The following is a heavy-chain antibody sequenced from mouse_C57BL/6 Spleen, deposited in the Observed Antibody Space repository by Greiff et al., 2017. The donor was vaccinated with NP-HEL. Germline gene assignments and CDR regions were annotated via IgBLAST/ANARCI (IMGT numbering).Heavy chain of an antibody. V-gene: IGHV1-15*01. CDR1: GYTFTDYE. CDR3: TREPPYYGSSLWYFDV. J-gene: IGHJ1*03. Sequence: QVQLQQSGAELVRPGASVTLSCKASGYTFTDYEMHWVKQTPVHGLEWIGAIDPETGGTAYNQKFKGKALLTADKSSSTAYMELRSLTSEDSAVYYCTREPPYYGSSLWYFDVWGTGTTVTVSS. CDR2: IDPETGGT. D-gene: IGHD1-1*01.